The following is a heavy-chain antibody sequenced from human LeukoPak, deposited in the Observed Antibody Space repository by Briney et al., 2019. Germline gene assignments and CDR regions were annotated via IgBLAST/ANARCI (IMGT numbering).Heavy chain of an antibody. V-gene: IGHV3-13*01. CDR2: IGIARDT. CDR1: GFTFSSYD. Sequence: GGSLRLSCAASGFTFSSYDMHWVRQAPGRGLEWVSAIGIARDTYYPDSVKGRYTNSRQNAKNSKYLQMNSLKDGNTAVYYCIRGGIQVSGIDAFDSWGQGTMVTVSS. CDR3: IRGGIQVSGIDAFDS. J-gene: IGHJ3*02. D-gene: IGHD5/OR15-5a*01.